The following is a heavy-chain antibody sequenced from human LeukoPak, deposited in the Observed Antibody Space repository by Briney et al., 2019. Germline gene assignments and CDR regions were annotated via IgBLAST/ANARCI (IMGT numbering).Heavy chain of an antibody. D-gene: IGHD3-22*01. J-gene: IGHJ4*02. CDR3: ARGGHYYDSSGYDPAYYFGY. V-gene: IGHV4-34*01. CDR2: INHSGST. CDR1: GGSFSGYY. Sequence: NSSETLSLTCAVYGGSFSGYYWSWIRQPPGKGLEWIGEINHSGSTNYNPSLKSRVTISVDTSKNQFSLKLSSVTAADTAVYYCARGGHYYDSSGYDPAYYFGYWGQGTLVTVSS.